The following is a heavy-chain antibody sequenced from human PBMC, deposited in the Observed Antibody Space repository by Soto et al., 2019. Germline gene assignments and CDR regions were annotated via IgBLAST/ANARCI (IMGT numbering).Heavy chain of an antibody. J-gene: IGHJ4*02. D-gene: IGHD2-15*01. CDR2: IYPDDSDT. Sequence: XETLNVSSETSGYAFSIHWIGCVLQMPGKGLEWMGIIYPDDSDTRYSPSFQGQVTMSVDKSISTAYLQWSSLKASDTAIYFCAKCSGGSCFTFHFWGQGTLVTVSS. CDR1: GYAFSIHW. V-gene: IGHV5-51*01. CDR3: AKCSGGSCFTFHF.